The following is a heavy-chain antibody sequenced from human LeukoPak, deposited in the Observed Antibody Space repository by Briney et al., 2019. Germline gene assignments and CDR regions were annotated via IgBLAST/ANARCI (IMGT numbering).Heavy chain of an antibody. CDR1: GGSISSSSYY. V-gene: IGHV4-39*01. D-gene: IGHD1-7*01. CDR2: IYYSGST. J-gene: IGHJ4*02. CDR3: ASLNWNYEGDY. Sequence: SETLSLTCTVSGGSISSSSYYWGWIRQPPGKGLEWIGSIYYSGSTYYNPSLKSRVTISVDTSKNQFSLKLSSVTAADTAVYYCASLNWNYEGDYWGQGTLVTVSS.